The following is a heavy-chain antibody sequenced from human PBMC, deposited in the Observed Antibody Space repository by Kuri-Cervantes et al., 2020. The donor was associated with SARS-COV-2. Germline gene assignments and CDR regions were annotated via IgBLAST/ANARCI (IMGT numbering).Heavy chain of an antibody. CDR2: ISSSSSYI. D-gene: IGHD1-26*01. CDR1: GFTFSTYA. J-gene: IGHJ6*03. CDR3: ARVGGSYYYYYYYMDV. V-gene: IGHV3-21*01. Sequence: GESLKISCAASGFTFSTYAMSWVRQAPGKGLEWVSSISSSSSYIYYADSVKGRFTISRDNSKNTLYLQMNSLRAEDTAVYYCARVGGSYYYYYYYMDVWGKGTTVTVSS.